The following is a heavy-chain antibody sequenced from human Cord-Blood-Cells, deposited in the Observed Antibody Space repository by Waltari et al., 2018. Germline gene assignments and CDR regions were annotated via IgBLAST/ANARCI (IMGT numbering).Heavy chain of an antibody. CDR3: TVGTGALHHYYYYGMDV. D-gene: IGHD2-8*02. Sequence: QVQLQQWGAGLLKPSETLSLTCAVYGGSFSGYYWSWIRQPPGKGLEWIGEINHSGSTNYNPSLKSRVTISVDTSKNQFSLKLSSVTAADTAVYYCTVGTGALHHYYYYGMDVWGQGTTVTVSS. J-gene: IGHJ6*02. CDR2: INHSGST. V-gene: IGHV4-34*01. CDR1: GGSFSGYY.